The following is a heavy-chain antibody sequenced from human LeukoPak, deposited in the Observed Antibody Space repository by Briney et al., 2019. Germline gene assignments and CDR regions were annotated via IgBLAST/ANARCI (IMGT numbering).Heavy chain of an antibody. CDR3: ARSRELRMPGAFDI. V-gene: IGHV1-69*13. Sequence: GASVKVSCKASGGTFSSYAISWVRQAPGQGLEWMGGIIPIFGTANYAQKFQGRVTITADESTSTAYMELSRLRSDDTAVYYCARSRELRMPGAFDIWGQGTMVTVSS. J-gene: IGHJ3*02. CDR1: GGTFSSYA. CDR2: IIPIFGTA. D-gene: IGHD1-26*01.